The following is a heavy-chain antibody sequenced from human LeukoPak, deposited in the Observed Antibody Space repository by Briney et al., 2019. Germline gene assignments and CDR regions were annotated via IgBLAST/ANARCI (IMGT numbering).Heavy chain of an antibody. Sequence: PSETLSLTCTVSGGSISSYYWSWIRQPPGKGLEWIGYIHHSGSTIYNSSLKSRVTISVDKSKNQFSLKLNSVTPEDTAVYYCARDELQLVRRLGGSTEYYYYYYMDVWGKGTTVTVSS. V-gene: IGHV4-59*12. CDR3: ARDELQLVRRLGGSTEYYYYYYMDV. J-gene: IGHJ6*03. CDR2: IHHSGST. CDR1: GGSISSYY. D-gene: IGHD6-13*01.